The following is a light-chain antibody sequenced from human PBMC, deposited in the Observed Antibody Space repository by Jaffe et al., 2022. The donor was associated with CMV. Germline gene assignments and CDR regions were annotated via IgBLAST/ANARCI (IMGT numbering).Light chain of an antibody. V-gene: IGKV1-5*03. J-gene: IGKJ1*01. Sequence: DIQVTQSPSTLSASVGDRVTITCRASQTISTWLAWYQQKPGEAPQLLIYEASTLQSGVPSRFSGSGSGTEFTLTISSLQPDDFATYYCQQYSSYSLWTFGQGTKVEIK. CDR3: QQYSSYSLWT. CDR1: QTISTW. CDR2: EAS.